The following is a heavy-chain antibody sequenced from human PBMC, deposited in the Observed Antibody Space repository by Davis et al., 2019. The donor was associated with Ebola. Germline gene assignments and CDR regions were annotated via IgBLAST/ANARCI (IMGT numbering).Heavy chain of an antibody. CDR1: GFTFSSYS. Sequence: GGSLRLSCAASGFTFSSYSMNWVRQAPGKGLEWVSFISSSSNYIYYADSVKVRFTTSRDNAKNSLYLQMNTLRAEDTAVYYCARITVGPEMKYYDFWSGQLHDAFDIWGQGTMVTVSS. CDR2: ISSSSNYI. V-gene: IGHV3-21*01. D-gene: IGHD3-3*01. CDR3: ARITVGPEMKYYDFWSGQLHDAFDI. J-gene: IGHJ3*02.